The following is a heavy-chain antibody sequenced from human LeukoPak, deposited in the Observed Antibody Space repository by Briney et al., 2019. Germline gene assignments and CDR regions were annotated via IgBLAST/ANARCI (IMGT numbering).Heavy chain of an antibody. D-gene: IGHD4-23*01. V-gene: IGHV3-74*01. CDR2: IASDGSST. J-gene: IGHJ4*02. CDR3: ARGRPHGNDY. Sequence: GGSLRLSCAASGFTFSSYWMNWVRQAPGKGLVRVSRIASDGSSTTYADSVKGRFSISRDNAKNTLYLQMNSLRVEDTAVYYCARGRPHGNDYWGQGTLVTVSS. CDR1: GFTFSSYW.